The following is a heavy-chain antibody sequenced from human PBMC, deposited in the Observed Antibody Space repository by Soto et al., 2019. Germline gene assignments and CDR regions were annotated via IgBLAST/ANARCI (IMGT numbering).Heavy chain of an antibody. J-gene: IGHJ4*02. V-gene: IGHV4-61*01. D-gene: IGHD5-12*01. Sequence: SETLSLTCSVSGGSVSSGSYYWNWIRQPPGKGLEWIGYIYYTGGTSYNPSLRSRVTISADTSKNEFSLKLTSVTAADTAVYYCARADIALDYWGQGSLVTVSS. CDR3: ARADIALDY. CDR1: GGSVSSGSYY. CDR2: IYYTGGT.